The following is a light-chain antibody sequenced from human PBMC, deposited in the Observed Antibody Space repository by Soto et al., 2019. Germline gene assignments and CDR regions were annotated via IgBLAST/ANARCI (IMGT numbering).Light chain of an antibody. CDR2: GAS. CDR1: QSVSSSY. J-gene: IGKJ5*01. CDR3: QQYGSSQT. V-gene: IGKV3-20*01. Sequence: EIVWTQSPGTLSLSPGERATLSCRASQSVSSSYLAWYQQKPGQAPRLLIYGASSRATGIPDRFSGSGSGTDFTLTISRLEPEDFAVYYCQQYGSSQTFGQGTRLEIK.